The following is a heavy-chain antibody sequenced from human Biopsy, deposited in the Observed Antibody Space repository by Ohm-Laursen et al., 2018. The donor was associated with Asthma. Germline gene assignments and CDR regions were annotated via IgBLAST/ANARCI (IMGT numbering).Heavy chain of an antibody. Sequence: SLRLSCAAFGFAFSNYPMSWARQAPGKGLAWVGTIRPGQPDIDYEPPVRGRFFISRDDSKNTLYLDMTSLRAEDTAVYYCARCGGDCPIRGFDSWGPGTLVTVSS. CDR3: ARCGGDCPIRGFDS. D-gene: IGHD2-21*02. V-gene: IGHV3-23*01. CDR1: GFAFSNYP. CDR2: IRPGQPDI. J-gene: IGHJ4*02.